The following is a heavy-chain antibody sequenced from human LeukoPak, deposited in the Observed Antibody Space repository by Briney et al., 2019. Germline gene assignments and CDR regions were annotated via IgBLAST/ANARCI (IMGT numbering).Heavy chain of an antibody. V-gene: IGHV2-5*02. CDR2: IYWDDDK. D-gene: IGHD3-10*01. Sequence: SGPTLIHPAQPLTLTCTFSGFSRGTSGVGVGWIRQPPVKALEWLALIYWDDDKRYSPSRKSRLTITKDTSKNQVVLTMTNMDPVDTATYYCAHRPSRITMVRGVLDAFDIWGQGTMVTVSS. CDR1: GFSRGTSGVG. CDR3: AHRPSRITMVRGVLDAFDI. J-gene: IGHJ3*02.